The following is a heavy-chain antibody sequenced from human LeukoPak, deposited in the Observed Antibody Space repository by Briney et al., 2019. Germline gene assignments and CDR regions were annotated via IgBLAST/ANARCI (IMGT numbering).Heavy chain of an antibody. CDR1: GYTFTSYF. D-gene: IGHD5-24*01. J-gene: IGHJ1*01. Sequence: ASVKVSCKASGYTFTSYFMHWVRHAPGQGLERMGIINPNGGITSYAQKFQGRVTMTRDMSTSTVSMELSSLRSDDTAVYYCARGSAGEGGYSVEGEYFQHWGQGTLVSVSS. V-gene: IGHV1-46*01. CDR2: INPNGGIT. CDR3: ARGSAGEGGYSVEGEYFQH.